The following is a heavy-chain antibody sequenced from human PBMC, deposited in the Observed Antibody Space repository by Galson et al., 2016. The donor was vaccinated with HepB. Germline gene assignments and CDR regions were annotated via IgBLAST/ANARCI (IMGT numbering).Heavy chain of an antibody. V-gene: IGHV3-23*01. D-gene: IGHD3-10*01. CDR3: AKERGSRITMVRGVLDAFDI. CDR2: IRGIGGGI. J-gene: IGHJ3*02. Sequence: SLRLSCAASGFIFSTYAMNRVRQAPGKGLEWVSSIRGIGGGIDYADSVKGRFTISRDNSKNTLYLQMSSLRAEDTALYYCAKERGSRITMVRGVLDAFDIWGQGTMVTVSS. CDR1: GFIFSTYA.